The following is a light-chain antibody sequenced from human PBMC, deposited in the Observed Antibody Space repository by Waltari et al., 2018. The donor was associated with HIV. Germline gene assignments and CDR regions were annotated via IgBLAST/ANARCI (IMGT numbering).Light chain of an antibody. V-gene: IGLV3-1*01. CDR1: KLGDKY. J-gene: IGLJ2*01. CDR2: QDT. CDR3: QVWDSNTAV. Sequence: SYEVTQPPSVSVSPGQTASITCSGDKLGDKYVCWYQHKPGQSPVLVMYQDTKRPPGIPERFSGSNSGNTAALTISGTQAVDEADYYCQVWDSNTAVFGGGTKLTVL.